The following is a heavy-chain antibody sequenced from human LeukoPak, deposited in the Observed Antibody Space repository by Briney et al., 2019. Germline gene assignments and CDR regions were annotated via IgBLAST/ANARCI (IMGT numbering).Heavy chain of an antibody. CDR1: GFTFSSYG. CDR3: AKDLSYDFWSGYHESDY. CDR2: ISYDGSNK. V-gene: IGHV3-30*18. D-gene: IGHD3-3*01. J-gene: IGHJ4*02. Sequence: GGSLRLSCAASGFTFSSYGMHWVRQAPGKGPEWVAVISYDGSNKYYADSVKGRFAISRDNSKNTLYLQMNSLRAEDTAVYYCAKDLSYDFWSGYHESDYWGQGTLVTVSS.